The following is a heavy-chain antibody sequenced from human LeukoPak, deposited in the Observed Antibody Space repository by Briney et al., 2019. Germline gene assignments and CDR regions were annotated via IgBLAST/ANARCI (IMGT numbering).Heavy chain of an antibody. V-gene: IGHV3-9*01. J-gene: IGHJ3*02. D-gene: IGHD3-10*01. CDR3: AKDYSYGSGTSDAFDI. CDR1: GFTFDDYA. Sequence: GGSLRLSCAASGFTFDDYAMHWVRQAPGKGLEWVSDISWNSGSIGYADSVKGRFTISRDNAKNSLYLQMNSLRAEDTALYYCAKDYSYGSGTSDAFDIWGQGTMVTVSS. CDR2: ISWNSGSI.